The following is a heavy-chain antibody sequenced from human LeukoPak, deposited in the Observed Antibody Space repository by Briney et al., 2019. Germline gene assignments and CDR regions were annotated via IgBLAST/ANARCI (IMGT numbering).Heavy chain of an antibody. D-gene: IGHD6-13*01. Sequence: SETLSLTCTVSGGSISNNYWSWIRQPPGKGLEWIGYIYYTGTTNYNPSLKSRVTISVDTSKNQFSLKLSSVTAADTAVYYCAREGYSSSWYYYYWGQGTLVTVSS. CDR1: GGSISNNY. V-gene: IGHV4-59*12. CDR3: AREGYSSSWYYYY. CDR2: IYYTGTT. J-gene: IGHJ4*02.